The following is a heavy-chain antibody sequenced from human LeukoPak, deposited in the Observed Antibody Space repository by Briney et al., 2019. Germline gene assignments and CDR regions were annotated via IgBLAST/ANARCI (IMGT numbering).Heavy chain of an antibody. J-gene: IGHJ5*02. CDR1: GGSISSYY. Sequence: QASETLSLTCTVSGGSISSYYWSWIRQPPGKGLEWIGYIYYSGSTNYNPSLKSRVTISVDTSKNQFSLKLSSVTAADTAVYYCARGGFAVASNWFDPWGQGTLVTVSS. V-gene: IGHV4-59*08. CDR2: IYYSGST. D-gene: IGHD6-19*01. CDR3: ARGGFAVASNWFDP.